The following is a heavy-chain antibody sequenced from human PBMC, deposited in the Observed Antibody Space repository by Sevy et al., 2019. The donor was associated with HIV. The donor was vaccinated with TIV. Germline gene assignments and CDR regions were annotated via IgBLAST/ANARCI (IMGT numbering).Heavy chain of an antibody. V-gene: IGHV3-21*01. CDR1: GFTFNNYN. CDR3: ARSGGLVDGGMDV. J-gene: IGHJ6*02. CDR2: ITSSSRFR. D-gene: IGHD3-16*01. Sequence: GSLRLSCAASGFTFNNYNMNWVRQAPGKGLAWVSSITSSSRFRYDADSLKGRLTISRDDATNSVFLQINSLRVEDTAIYYCARSGGLVDGGMDVWGQGTTVTVSS.